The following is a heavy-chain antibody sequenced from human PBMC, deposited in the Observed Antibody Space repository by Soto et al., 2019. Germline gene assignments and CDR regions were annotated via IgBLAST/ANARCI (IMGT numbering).Heavy chain of an antibody. Sequence: GGSLRLSCAASGFTFSGFTMNWVRQAPGRGLEWVSYISRSGETIYYADSVKDRFTISRDNAENSLYLHMNSLRDEDTAVYYCASRNLADCSGTSCLYYFDYWGQGTLVTVSS. CDR1: GFTFSGFT. V-gene: IGHV3-48*02. D-gene: IGHD2-2*01. J-gene: IGHJ4*02. CDR2: ISRSGETI. CDR3: ASRNLADCSGTSCLYYFDY.